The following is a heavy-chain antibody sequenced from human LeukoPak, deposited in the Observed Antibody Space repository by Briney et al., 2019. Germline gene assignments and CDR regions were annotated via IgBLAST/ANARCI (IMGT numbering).Heavy chain of an antibody. Sequence: PSETLSFTCTVSGGSISSYYWSWIRQPAGKGLEWIGRIYTSGSTNYNPSLKSRVTMSVDTSKNQFSLKLSSVTAADTAVYYCARASLDDYGDYGYYYYYMDVWGKGTTVTISS. CDR3: ARASLDDYGDYGYYYYYMDV. CDR2: IYTSGST. D-gene: IGHD4-17*01. CDR1: GGSISSYY. J-gene: IGHJ6*03. V-gene: IGHV4-4*07.